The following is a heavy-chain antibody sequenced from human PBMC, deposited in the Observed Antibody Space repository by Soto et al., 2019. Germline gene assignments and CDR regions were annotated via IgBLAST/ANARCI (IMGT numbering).Heavy chain of an antibody. CDR3: ASTYSWNSMTEAWFFDY. Sequence: EVQLVESGGGLIQPGGSLRLSCAASGFTVSSNYMSWVRQAPGKGLEWVSVIYSGGSTYYADSVKGRFTISRDNSKNTLYLQMNSLRAEDTAVYYCASTYSWNSMTEAWFFDYWGQGTLVTVSS. V-gene: IGHV3-53*01. CDR1: GFTVSSNY. D-gene: IGHD1-7*01. CDR2: IYSGGST. J-gene: IGHJ4*02.